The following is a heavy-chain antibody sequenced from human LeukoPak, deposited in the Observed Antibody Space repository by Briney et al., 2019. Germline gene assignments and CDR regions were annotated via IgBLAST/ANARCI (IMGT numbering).Heavy chain of an antibody. Sequence: PGGSLRLSCAASGFTFSTFAMHWVRQAPGKGLEWVAVISYDERKKFYADSVKGRFTISRDNSKNTLYLQMNSLRGEDTAVYYCARDLLSSGRPGHFDYWGQGTLVAVSS. CDR3: ARDLLSSGRPGHFDY. CDR1: GFTFSTFA. V-gene: IGHV3-30*04. CDR2: ISYDERKK. D-gene: IGHD6-19*01. J-gene: IGHJ4*02.